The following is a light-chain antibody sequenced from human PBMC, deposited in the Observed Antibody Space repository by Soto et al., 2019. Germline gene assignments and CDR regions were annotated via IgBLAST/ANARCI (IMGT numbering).Light chain of an antibody. V-gene: IGKV1-5*01. CDR3: QQYNDYSPYT. CDR1: QSISNW. J-gene: IGKJ2*01. CDR2: DAS. Sequence: DIQMTQSPSTLSASVGDRVTITCRASQSISNWLAWYQQKPGRAPKLLIYDASSLESGVPSRFRGSGSGTEFTLTISSLQPDDFATYYCQQYNDYSPYTFGQGNKLEIK.